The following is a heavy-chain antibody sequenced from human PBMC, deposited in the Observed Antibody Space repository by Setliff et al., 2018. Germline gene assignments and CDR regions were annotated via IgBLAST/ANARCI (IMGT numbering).Heavy chain of an antibody. V-gene: IGHV3-23*03. Sequence: GGSLRLSCAASGFTFGFYAMAWVRQAPGKGLEWVSHIYSRANSAVYADSVKGRFTISRDDSEYTLYLQMNDLRVEDTALYYGARTCSGSGCYAGLESWGQGTPVTVSS. D-gene: IGHD2-15*01. CDR1: GFTFGFYA. CDR2: IYSRANSA. CDR3: ARTCSGSGCYAGLES. J-gene: IGHJ4*02.